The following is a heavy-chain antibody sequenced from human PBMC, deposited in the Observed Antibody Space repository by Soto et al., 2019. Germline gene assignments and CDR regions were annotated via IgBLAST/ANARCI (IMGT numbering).Heavy chain of an antibody. CDR3: AKSTDFWSGYYSIDY. CDR2: ISGSGGRT. CDR1: GFTFSSYA. D-gene: IGHD3-3*01. J-gene: IGHJ4*02. Sequence: EVQLLESGGGLVQPGGSLRLSCAASGFTFSSYAMSWVRQAPGKGLEWVSAISGSGGRTYYADSVKGRFTICRDNSKNTLYLQMNSLRAEDTAVYYCAKSTDFWSGYYSIDYWGQGTLVTVSS. V-gene: IGHV3-23*01.